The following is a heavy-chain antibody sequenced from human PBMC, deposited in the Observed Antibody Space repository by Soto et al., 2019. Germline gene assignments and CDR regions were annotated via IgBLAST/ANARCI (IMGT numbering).Heavy chain of an antibody. CDR3: AKGSIAAAGQYYYYYYGMDV. Sequence: EVQLVESGGGLVQPGGSLKLSCAASGFTFSGSAMHWVRQASGKGLEWVGRIRSKANSYATAYAASVKGRFTISRDDSKNTLYLQMNSLRAEDTAVYYCAKGSIAAAGQYYYYYYGMDVWGQGTTVTVSS. J-gene: IGHJ6*02. D-gene: IGHD6-13*01. CDR1: GFTFSGSA. CDR2: IRSKANSYAT. V-gene: IGHV3-73*02.